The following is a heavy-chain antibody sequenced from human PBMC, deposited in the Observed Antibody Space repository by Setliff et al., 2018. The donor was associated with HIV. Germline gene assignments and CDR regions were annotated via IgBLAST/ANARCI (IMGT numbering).Heavy chain of an antibody. CDR3: VTTDYFYGRNNFEY. J-gene: IGHJ4*02. CDR2: ISHDGRT. Sequence: SETLSLTCAVYGGSFSNYYWSWIRQSPGEGLEWIGEISHDGRTTYNPSLKGRVAMSVDTSKNQFSLKLTSVTAADTALYYCVTTDYFYGRNNFEYWGQGALVTVSS. V-gene: IGHV4-34*07. CDR1: GGSFSNYY. D-gene: IGHD3-10*01.